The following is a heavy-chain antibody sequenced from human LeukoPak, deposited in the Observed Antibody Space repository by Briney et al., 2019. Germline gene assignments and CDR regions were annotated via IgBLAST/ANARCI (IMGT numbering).Heavy chain of an antibody. D-gene: IGHD2-21*01. CDR2: ISSSGSTI. V-gene: IGHV3-48*03. Sequence: GGSLRLSCAASGFTFSSYEMNWVRQAPGKGLEWVSYISSSGSTIYYADSVKGRFTISRDNAKNSLYLQMNSLRAEDTAVYHCARDFADPSVNYYYGMDVWGQGTTVTVSS. CDR1: GFTFSSYE. J-gene: IGHJ6*02. CDR3: ARDFADPSVNYYYGMDV.